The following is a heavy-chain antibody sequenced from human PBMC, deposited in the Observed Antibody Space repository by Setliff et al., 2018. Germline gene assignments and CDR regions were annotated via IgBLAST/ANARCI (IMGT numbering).Heavy chain of an antibody. J-gene: IGHJ6*03. CDR2: TIPVFGTT. Sequence: GASVKVSCKASGGPFSSYGISWVRQAPGQGLEWMGGTIPVFGTTDYAQKFQGRVTIMTDESTRTAYMELSSLTSEDTAVYYCAREGVHTWSSTDYRYYMDVWGKGTTVTSP. CDR1: GGPFSSYG. V-gene: IGHV1-69*05. D-gene: IGHD2-21*01. CDR3: AREGVHTWSSTDYRYYMDV.